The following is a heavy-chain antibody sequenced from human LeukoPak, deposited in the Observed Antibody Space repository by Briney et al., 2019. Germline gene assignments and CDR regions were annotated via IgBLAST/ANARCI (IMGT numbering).Heavy chain of an antibody. J-gene: IGHJ3*02. CDR2: IYYSGST. CDR1: GGSISSSSYY. V-gene: IGHV4-39*01. CDR3: ARLFTDDYGDYNAFDI. D-gene: IGHD4-17*01. Sequence: SETLSLTCTVSGGSISSSSYYWGWIRQPPGKGLEWIGSIYYSGSTYYNPSLKSRVTISVDTSKNQFSLKLSSVTAADTAVYYCARLFTDDYGDYNAFDIWGQGTMVTVSS.